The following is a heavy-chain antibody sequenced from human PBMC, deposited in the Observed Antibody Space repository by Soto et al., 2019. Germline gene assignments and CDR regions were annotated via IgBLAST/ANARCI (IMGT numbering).Heavy chain of an antibody. CDR3: ATKDNGTYYFDS. V-gene: IGHV4-28*01. CDR2: IHHTGYT. J-gene: IGHJ4*02. D-gene: IGHD2-8*01. CDR1: GCSIRHDNW. Sequence: ETLSLPFCVSGCSIRHDNWVFLIRQPPGKGLEWIGYIHHTGYTYSNPALKSRLTMSVDTSKNQFSLRLSSVTAVDTAVYYCATKDNGTYYFDSWGQGALVTVFS.